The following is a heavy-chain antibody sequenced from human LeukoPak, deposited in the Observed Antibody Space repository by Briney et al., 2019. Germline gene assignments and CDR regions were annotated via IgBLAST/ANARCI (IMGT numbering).Heavy chain of an antibody. CDR3: ARSWSSGYWSPATASFDY. J-gene: IGHJ4*02. CDR1: GFTFSSYW. CDR2: INSDGSST. D-gene: IGHD3-22*01. V-gene: IGHV3-74*01. Sequence: GGSLRLSCAASGFTFSSYWMHWVRQAPGKGLVWVSRINSDGSSTNYADSVKGRFTISRDNAKNSLYLQMNSLRAEDTAVYYCARSWSSGYWSPATASFDYWGQGTLVTVSS.